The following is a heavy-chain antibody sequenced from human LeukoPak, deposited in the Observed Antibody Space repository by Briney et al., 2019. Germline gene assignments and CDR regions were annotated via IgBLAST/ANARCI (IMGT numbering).Heavy chain of an antibody. CDR1: GGSISSSSYY. CDR3: ARHYYGSGSHFDY. Sequence: SETLSLTCTVSGGSISSSSYYWGWIRQPPGKGLEWIGEINHSGSTNYNPSLKSRVTISVDTSKNQFSLKLSSVTAADTAVYYCARHYYGSGSHFDYWGQGTLVTVSS. D-gene: IGHD3-10*01. J-gene: IGHJ4*02. V-gene: IGHV4-39*01. CDR2: INHSGST.